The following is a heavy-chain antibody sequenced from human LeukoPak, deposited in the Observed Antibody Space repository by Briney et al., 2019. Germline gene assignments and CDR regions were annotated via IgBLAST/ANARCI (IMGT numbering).Heavy chain of an antibody. CDR3: AKDREGGYSYGPNWFDP. CDR2: ISGSGGST. V-gene: IGHV3-23*01. J-gene: IGHJ5*02. D-gene: IGHD5-18*01. Sequence: GGSLRLSCAASGFTFSNYVMSWVRLVPGKGLEWVSAISGSGGSTYYADSVKGRFTISRDNSKNTLYLQMNSLRAEDTAVYYCAKDREGGYSYGPNWFDPWGQGTLVTVSS. CDR1: GFTFSNYV.